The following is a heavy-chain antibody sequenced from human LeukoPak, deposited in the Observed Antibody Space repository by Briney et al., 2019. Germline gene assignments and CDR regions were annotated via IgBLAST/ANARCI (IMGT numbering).Heavy chain of an antibody. CDR1: GFTVSSNY. V-gene: IGHV3-66*01. D-gene: IGHD4-17*01. CDR2: FHSGGST. Sequence: PGGSLRLSCAASGFTVSSNYMTWVRQAPGKGLEWVSIFHSGGSTYYADSVKGRFTISRDNARNSLYLQMNSLRAEDTAVYYCARVSSTMTVDKDFQHWGQGTLVTVSS. CDR3: ARVSSTMTVDKDFQH. J-gene: IGHJ1*01.